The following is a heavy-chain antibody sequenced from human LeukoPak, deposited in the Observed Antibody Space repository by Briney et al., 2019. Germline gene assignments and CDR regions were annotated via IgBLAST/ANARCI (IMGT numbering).Heavy chain of an antibody. J-gene: IGHJ4*02. D-gene: IGHD5-24*01. Sequence: SETLSLTCAVYGGSFSGYYWSWIRQPPGKGLEWIGEINHSGSTNYNPSLKSRVTISVDTSKNQFSLKLSSVTAADTAVYYCAREMATSFDYWGQGTLVTVSS. CDR3: AREMATSFDY. CDR1: GGSFSGYY. CDR2: INHSGST. V-gene: IGHV4-34*01.